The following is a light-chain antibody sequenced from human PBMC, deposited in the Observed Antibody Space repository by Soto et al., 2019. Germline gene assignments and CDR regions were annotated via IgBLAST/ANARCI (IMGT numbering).Light chain of an antibody. V-gene: IGKV3-20*01. Sequence: EIVLTQSPGTLSLSPGERATLSCRASQSVRDNYVAWYQQKPGQAPWLLIYGTSTRATGVPDRFSVTGSGTDFTLTISRLEPEDFAVYYCQQYAYSPFTLGPGTKVDIK. CDR1: QSVRDNY. CDR2: GTS. CDR3: QQYAYSPFT. J-gene: IGKJ3*01.